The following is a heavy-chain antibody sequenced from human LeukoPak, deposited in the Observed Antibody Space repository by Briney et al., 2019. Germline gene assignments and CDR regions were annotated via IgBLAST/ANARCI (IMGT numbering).Heavy chain of an antibody. D-gene: IGHD2-2*01. Sequence: GGSLRLSCAASGFTFSSYGMHWVRQAPGKGLEWVAFIRYDGSNKYYADSVKGRFTISRDNSKNTLYLQMNSLRAEDTAVYYCAVVVPAGIIRFDAWGQGTLVTVSS. V-gene: IGHV3-30*02. CDR2: IRYDGSNK. J-gene: IGHJ5*02. CDR1: GFTFSSYG. CDR3: AVVVPAGIIRFDA.